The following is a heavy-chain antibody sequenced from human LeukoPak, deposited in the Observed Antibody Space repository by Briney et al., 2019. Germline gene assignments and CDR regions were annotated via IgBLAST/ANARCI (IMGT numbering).Heavy chain of an antibody. Sequence: PSETLSLTCAVSGYSISSCYYWGWIRQPPGKGLEWIGSIYHSGSTYYNPSLKSRVTISVDTSKNQFSLKLSSVTAADTAVYYCATCLGAIVVVPAAMLGGWFDPWGQGTLVTVSS. CDR3: ATCLGAIVVVPAAMLGGWFDP. V-gene: IGHV4-38-2*01. CDR1: GYSISSCYY. CDR2: IYHSGST. D-gene: IGHD2-2*01. J-gene: IGHJ5*02.